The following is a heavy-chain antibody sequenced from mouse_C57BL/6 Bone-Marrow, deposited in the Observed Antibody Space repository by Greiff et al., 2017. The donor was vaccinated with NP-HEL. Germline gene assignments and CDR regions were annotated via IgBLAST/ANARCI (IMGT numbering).Heavy chain of an antibody. CDR3: ARSGITTVVATPFAY. D-gene: IGHD1-1*01. V-gene: IGHV1-81*01. J-gene: IGHJ3*01. CDR1: GYTFTSYG. Sequence: QVQLKESGAELARPGASVKLSCKASGYTFTSYGISWVKQRTGQGLEWIGEIYPRSGNTYYNEKFKGKATLTADKSSSTAYMELRSLTSEDSAVYFCARSGITTVVATPFAYWGQGTLVTVSA. CDR2: IYPRSGNT.